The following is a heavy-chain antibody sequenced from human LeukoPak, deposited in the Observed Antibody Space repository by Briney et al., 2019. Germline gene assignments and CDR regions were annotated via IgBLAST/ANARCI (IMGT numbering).Heavy chain of an antibody. D-gene: IGHD3-22*01. CDR1: GFTFNSYG. V-gene: IGHV3-30*02. J-gene: IGHJ6*03. Sequence: PGGSLRLSCAASGFTFNSYGIHWVRQAPGKGLEWVAFIRFDGSNNYYADSVKGRFTISRDNSKNTLYLQMNSLRAEDTALCYCARDYYYDSSGYYYALYYYYYMDVWGKGTTVTVSS. CDR2: IRFDGSNN. CDR3: ARDYYYDSSGYYYALYYYYYMDV.